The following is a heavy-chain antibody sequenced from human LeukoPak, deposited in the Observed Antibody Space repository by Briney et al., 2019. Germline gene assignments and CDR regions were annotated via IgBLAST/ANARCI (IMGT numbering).Heavy chain of an antibody. CDR3: ASLYYYDSSGYLSAFDI. V-gene: IGHV4-30-4*02. Sequence: PSETLSLTCTVSGGSISSGDYYWSWIRQPPGKGLEWIVYIYYSGSTYYNPSLKSRVTISVDTSKNQFSLKLSSVTAADTAVYYCASLYYYDSSGYLSAFDIWGQGTMVTVSS. CDR1: GGSISSGDYY. J-gene: IGHJ3*02. CDR2: IYYSGST. D-gene: IGHD3-22*01.